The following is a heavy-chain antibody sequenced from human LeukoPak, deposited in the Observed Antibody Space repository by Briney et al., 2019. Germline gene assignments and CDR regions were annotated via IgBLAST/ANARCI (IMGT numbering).Heavy chain of an antibody. V-gene: IGHV3-49*04. CDR2: IRSKAYGGTT. D-gene: IGHD5-18*01. Sequence: GQSLRLSCTAYGFSFGDHAMSRVRQAPGKGLEGVGFIRSKAYGGTTEYAASVKGRFTISRDDSKSIAYLQMNSLENDDTALYYCTRGPILLWMHNGMDVWGQGTTVTVSS. CDR3: TRGPILLWMHNGMDV. CDR1: GFSFGDHA. J-gene: IGHJ6*02.